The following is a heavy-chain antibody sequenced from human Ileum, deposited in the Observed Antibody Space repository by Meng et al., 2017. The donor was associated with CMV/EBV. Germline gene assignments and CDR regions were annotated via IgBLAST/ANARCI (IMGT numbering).Heavy chain of an antibody. D-gene: IGHD2-8*02. CDR1: GDSITSSPY. V-gene: IGHV4-4*01. CDR2: VSHWGRT. Sequence: LTCAVSGDSITSSPYWSWVRQPPGKGLEWIGEVSHWGRTKYSPALQSRVTISVDETRNQFSLKLTSVTAADTGVYFCARSPGYWSLDSWGQGTLVTVSS. J-gene: IGHJ4*02. CDR3: ARSPGYWSLDS.